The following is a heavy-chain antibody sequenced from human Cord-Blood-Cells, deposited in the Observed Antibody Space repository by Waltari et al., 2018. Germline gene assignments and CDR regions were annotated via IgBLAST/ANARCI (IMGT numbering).Heavy chain of an antibody. CDR1: GGSISSSSYY. V-gene: IGHV4-39*01. D-gene: IGHD5-12*01. CDR2: IYYSGST. J-gene: IGHJ4*02. Sequence: QLQLQESGPGLVKPSEPLSLTCTVSGGSISSSSYYWGWLRQPPGKGLEWIGSIYYSGSTYYNPSLKSRVTISVDTSKNQFSLKLSSVTAADTAVYYCARHRDSGYDPFDYWGQGTLVTVSS. CDR3: ARHRDSGYDPFDY.